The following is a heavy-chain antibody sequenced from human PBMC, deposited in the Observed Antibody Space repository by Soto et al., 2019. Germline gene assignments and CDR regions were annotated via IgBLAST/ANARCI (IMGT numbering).Heavy chain of an antibody. D-gene: IGHD6-13*01. Sequence: ASVKVSCKASGYTFTSYGISWVRQAPGQGLEWMGWISAYNGSTNYAQKLQGRVTMTRDTSISTAYMELSRLRSDDTAVYYCARALSSSLRGFDYWGQGALVTVSS. CDR1: GYTFTSYG. CDR2: ISAYNGST. V-gene: IGHV1-18*01. CDR3: ARALSSSLRGFDY. J-gene: IGHJ4*02.